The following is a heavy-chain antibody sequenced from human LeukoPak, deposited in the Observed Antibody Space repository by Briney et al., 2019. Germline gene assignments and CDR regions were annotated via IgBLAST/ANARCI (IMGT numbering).Heavy chain of an antibody. CDR2: ISGSGDRT. J-gene: IGHJ4*02. V-gene: IGHV3-23*01. CDR3: AKEFDSSGYFDD. D-gene: IGHD3-22*01. CDR1: GFTFRSYA. Sequence: PGGSLRPSCAASGFTFRSYAMSWVRQAPGKGLEWVAAISGSGDRTYYPDSVKGRFTISRDNSKNTVYLQMNSLRAEDTAIYYCAKEFDSSGYFDDWGQGTLVTVSS.